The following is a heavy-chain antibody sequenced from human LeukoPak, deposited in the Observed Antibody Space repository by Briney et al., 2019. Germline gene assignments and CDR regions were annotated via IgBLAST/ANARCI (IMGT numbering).Heavy chain of an antibody. J-gene: IGHJ4*02. Sequence: GASVKVSCKASGGTFSSYAISWVRQAPGQGLEWMGGIIPIFGTANYAQKFQGRVTITADESTSTAYMELSSLRSGDTAVYYCARGVQLVLVDYWGQGTLVTVSS. CDR1: GGTFSSYA. CDR2: IIPIFGTA. D-gene: IGHD6-13*01. V-gene: IGHV1-69*13. CDR3: ARGVQLVLVDY.